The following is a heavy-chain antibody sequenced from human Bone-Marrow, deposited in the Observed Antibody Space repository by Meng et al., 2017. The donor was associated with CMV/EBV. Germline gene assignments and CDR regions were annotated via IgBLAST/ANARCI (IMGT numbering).Heavy chain of an antibody. CDR1: GFTFSSYS. Sequence: GGSLRLSCAASGFTFSSYSMNWVRQAPGKGLEWVSSISSSSSYIYYADSVKGRFTISRDNAKNSLYLQMNSLRAEDTAVYYCARGTYSSSWYWVGAFDIWGQGTMVTVSS. J-gene: IGHJ3*02. V-gene: IGHV3-21*01. CDR2: ISSSSSYI. CDR3: ARGTYSSSWYWVGAFDI. D-gene: IGHD6-13*01.